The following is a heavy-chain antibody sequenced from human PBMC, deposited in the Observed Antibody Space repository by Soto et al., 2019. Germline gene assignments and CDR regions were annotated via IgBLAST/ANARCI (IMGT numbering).Heavy chain of an antibody. Sequence: EVQLVESGGVVVQPGGSLRLSCAASGFTFDDYTMHWVRQAPGKGLEWVSLISWDGGSTYYADSVKGRFTISRDNSKNSLDLQMNSLRTEDTAVYYCASGGSKWGYYYYGMDVWCQGTTVTVSS. CDR1: GFTFDDYT. CDR3: ASGGSKWGYYYYGMDV. CDR2: ISWDGGST. J-gene: IGHJ6*02. V-gene: IGHV3-43*01. D-gene: IGHD2-15*01.